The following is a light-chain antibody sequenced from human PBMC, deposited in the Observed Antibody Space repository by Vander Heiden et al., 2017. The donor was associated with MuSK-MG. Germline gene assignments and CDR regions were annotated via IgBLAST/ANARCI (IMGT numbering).Light chain of an antibody. J-gene: IGKJ5*01. Sequence: EIVLTQSPPTLSLSPGERATLPCRASQSVSSYLAWYQQKPGQAPRLLIYDASNRATGIPARFSGSGSGTDFTLTISSLEPEDFAVYYCQQRSNWPTFGQGTRLEIK. CDR3: QQRSNWPT. CDR1: QSVSSY. V-gene: IGKV3-11*01. CDR2: DAS.